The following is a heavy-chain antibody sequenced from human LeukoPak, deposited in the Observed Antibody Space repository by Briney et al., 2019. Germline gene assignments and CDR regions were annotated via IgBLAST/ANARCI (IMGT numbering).Heavy chain of an antibody. D-gene: IGHD6-13*01. J-gene: IGHJ4*02. V-gene: IGHV4-39*01. CDR3: ARRSSWSNRGFDY. CDR2: IYYSGST. CDR1: GGSISSSSYY. Sequence: SETLSLTCTVSGGSISSSSYYWGWIRQPPGKGLEWIGSIYYSGSTYYNPSLKSRVSISVDTSKNQFSLKLSSVTAADTAVYYCARRSSWSNRGFDYWGQGTLVTVSS.